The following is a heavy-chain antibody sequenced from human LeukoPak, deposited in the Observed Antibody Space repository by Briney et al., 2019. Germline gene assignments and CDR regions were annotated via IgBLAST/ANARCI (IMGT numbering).Heavy chain of an antibody. D-gene: IGHD1-26*01. V-gene: IGHV4-61*02. CDR2: IYTSGIT. CDR3: ARSNSGSYRELDY. Sequence: PSQTLSLTCTVSGGSINSGSYFWSWIRQPAGKGLEWIGRIYTSGITNYNSSLMSRAPISIDTSKNQFSLKLSSVTAADTAVYYCARSNSGSYRELDYWGQGALVTVSS. CDR1: GGSINSGSYF. J-gene: IGHJ4*02.